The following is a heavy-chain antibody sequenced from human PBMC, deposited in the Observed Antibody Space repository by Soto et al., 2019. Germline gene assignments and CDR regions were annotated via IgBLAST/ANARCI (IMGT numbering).Heavy chain of an antibody. J-gene: IGHJ4*02. CDR3: ARGTDVIGLPTYLDH. D-gene: IGHD2-15*01. V-gene: IGHV3-30-3*01. CDR1: GFTFSNYA. CDR2: ISYDGSDK. Sequence: GGSLRLSCGASGFTFSNYALHWVRQAPGKGLEWVSLISYDGSDKYYADSVKGRFTISRDDSMNTLYLEMNSLRHEDTAIYFCARGTDVIGLPTYLDHWGQGTLVTVSS.